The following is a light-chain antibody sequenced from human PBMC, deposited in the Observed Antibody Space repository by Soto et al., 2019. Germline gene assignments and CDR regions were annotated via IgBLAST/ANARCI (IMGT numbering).Light chain of an antibody. Sequence: EIVMTQSPATLSVSPGERATLSCRASQSVSSNLAWYQQKPGQAPRLLIYGASTRATGIPARFSGSGSGTEFTLTISSLQSEDFEVYYCQQYNNWPPTFGQGTNVEIK. J-gene: IGKJ1*01. CDR2: GAS. V-gene: IGKV3-15*01. CDR3: QQYNNWPPT. CDR1: QSVSSN.